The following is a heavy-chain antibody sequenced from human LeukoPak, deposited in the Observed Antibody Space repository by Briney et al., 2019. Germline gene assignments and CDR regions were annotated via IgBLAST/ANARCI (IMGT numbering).Heavy chain of an antibody. V-gene: IGHV3-23*01. CDR3: AKEMGYCSSTSCYEFDY. Sequence: GGSLRLSCAASGFTFSSYAMSWVRQAPGKGLEWVSAISGSGGSTYYADSVKGRFTISSDNSKNTLYLQMNSLRAEDTAVYYCAKEMGYCSSTSCYEFDYWGQGTLVTVSS. D-gene: IGHD2-2*01. CDR2: ISGSGGST. CDR1: GFTFSSYA. J-gene: IGHJ4*02.